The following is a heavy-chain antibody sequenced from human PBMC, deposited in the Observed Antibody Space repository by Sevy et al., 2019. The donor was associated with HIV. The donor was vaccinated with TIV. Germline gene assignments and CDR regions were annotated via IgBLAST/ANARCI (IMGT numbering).Heavy chain of an antibody. Sequence: SETLSLTCTVSGGSISSYYWSWIRQPPGKGLEWIGYIYYRGSTNYNPSLKSRVTISVDTSKNQFSLKLSSVTAADTAVYYCARGILGYCSGGSCFGFDYWGQGTLVTVSS. J-gene: IGHJ4*02. D-gene: IGHD2-15*01. CDR3: ARGILGYCSGGSCFGFDY. CDR1: GGSISSYY. V-gene: IGHV4-59*01. CDR2: IYYRGST.